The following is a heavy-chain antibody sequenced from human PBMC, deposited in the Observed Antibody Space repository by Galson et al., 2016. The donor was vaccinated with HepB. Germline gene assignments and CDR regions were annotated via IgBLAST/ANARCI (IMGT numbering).Heavy chain of an antibody. J-gene: IGHJ4*02. CDR1: GFTFNDYY. CDR2: ISTSGNTI. CDR3: ARIGWDVSFDY. Sequence: SLRLSCAASGFTFNDYYMSWIRQAPGKGLEWVSYISTSGNTIYYADSVNGRFTISRDTAKRSVYLQMNSLRADDTAVYNCARIGWDVSFDYWGQGTLVAVSS. V-gene: IGHV3-11*01. D-gene: IGHD5/OR15-5a*01.